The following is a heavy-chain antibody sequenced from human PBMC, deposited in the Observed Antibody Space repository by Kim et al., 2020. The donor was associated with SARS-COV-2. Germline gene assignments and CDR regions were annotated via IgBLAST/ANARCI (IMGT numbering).Heavy chain of an antibody. Sequence: GGSLRLSCAASGFTFSSYAMSWVRQAPGKGLEWVSAISGSGGSTYYADSVKGRFTISRDNSKNTLYLQMNSLRAEDTAVYYCAYLGLRLGELSLYGNYWGQGTLVTVSS. CDR1: GFTFSSYA. CDR2: ISGSGGST. J-gene: IGHJ4*02. V-gene: IGHV3-23*01. D-gene: IGHD3-16*02. CDR3: AYLGLRLGELSLYGNY.